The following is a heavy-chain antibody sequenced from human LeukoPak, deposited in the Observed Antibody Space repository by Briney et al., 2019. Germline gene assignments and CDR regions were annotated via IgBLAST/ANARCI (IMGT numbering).Heavy chain of an antibody. CDR2: ISSSGSTI. D-gene: IGHD2-2*01. V-gene: IGHV3-48*03. J-gene: IGHJ4*02. CDR1: GFTFSSYE. Sequence: GGSLRLSCAASGFTFSSYEMNWVRQAPGKGLEGVSYISSSGSTIYYADSVKGRFTISRDNAKNSLYLQMNSLRAEDTAVYYCAREGAAMGGFDYWGQGTLVTVSS. CDR3: AREGAAMGGFDY.